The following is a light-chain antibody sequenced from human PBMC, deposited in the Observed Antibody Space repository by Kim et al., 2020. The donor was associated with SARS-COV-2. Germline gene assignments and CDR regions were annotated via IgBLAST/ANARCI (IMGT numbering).Light chain of an antibody. CDR1: NIGSKT. J-gene: IGLJ2*01. V-gene: IGLV3-21*01. Sequence: APGQTARITCGGNNIGSKTVHWYQQRPGQAPVLVIRYDGDRPSGIPERFSGSNSGNTATLTISRVAAGDEADYYCQVWDSSSDQVLFGGGTKLTVL. CDR2: YDG. CDR3: QVWDSSSDQVL.